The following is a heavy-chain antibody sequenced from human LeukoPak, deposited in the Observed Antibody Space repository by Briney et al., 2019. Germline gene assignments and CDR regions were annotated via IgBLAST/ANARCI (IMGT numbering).Heavy chain of an antibody. CDR2: IKSKTVGGST. D-gene: IGHD2-2*01. CDR1: GITLTHAW. CDR3: ATVGFCNTTSCFYYYYGLDV. J-gene: IGHJ6*02. V-gene: IGHV3-15*01. Sequence: PGGSLRLSCSVSGITLTHAWMYWVRQAPEKGLEWVGRIKSKTVGGSTDYGAPVKGRFTISRDDSKNTLYLQMNSVKTEDTAVYFCATVGFCNTTSCFYYYYGLDVWGQGTTVTVSS.